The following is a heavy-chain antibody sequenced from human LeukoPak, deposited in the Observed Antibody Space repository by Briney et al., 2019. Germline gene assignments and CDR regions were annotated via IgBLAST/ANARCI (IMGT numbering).Heavy chain of an antibody. CDR1: GYSFTGYY. J-gene: IGHJ6*03. V-gene: IGHV1-2*02. Sequence: GASVKVSCKASGYSFTGYYMHWVRQAPGQGLEWMGWINPDSGGTNYAQKFQGRVTVTRDTSITTAYMELSRLSSDDTALYYCASGYSDYADYYNYYMDVWGKGTTVTVSS. CDR2: INPDSGGT. D-gene: IGHD4-11*01. CDR3: ASGYSDYADYYNYYMDV.